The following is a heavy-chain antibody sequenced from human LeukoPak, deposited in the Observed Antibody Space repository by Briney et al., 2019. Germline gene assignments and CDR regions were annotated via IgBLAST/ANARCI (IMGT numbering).Heavy chain of an antibody. CDR1: GFTFRTYW. J-gene: IGHJ5*01. V-gene: IGHV3-7*04. CDR3: SRGDDFSGDS. D-gene: IGHD2-21*02. CDR2: IHPDGIEK. Sequence: PGGSLRLSCAASGFTFRTYWMSWVRQAPGKGLEWVANIHPDGIEKYHVDSEKGRFTIFRDNARNLLYLQMSSLRADDTAVYYCSRGDDFSGDSWGQGTLVTVSS.